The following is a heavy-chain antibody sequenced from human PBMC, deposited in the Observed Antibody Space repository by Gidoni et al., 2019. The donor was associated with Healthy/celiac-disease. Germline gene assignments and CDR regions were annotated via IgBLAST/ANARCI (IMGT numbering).Heavy chain of an antibody. Sequence: EVQLVESGGGLVQPGGSLRLSCSASGFTVSSNYMGWVRQAPGKGLEWVSVIYSGGSTYYADSVKGRFTISRDNSKNTLYLQMNSLRAEDTAVYYCAVIAATGGIDFDYWGQGTLVTVSS. V-gene: IGHV3-66*01. CDR1: GFTVSSNY. CDR2: IYSGGST. D-gene: IGHD6-13*01. CDR3: AVIAATGGIDFDY. J-gene: IGHJ4*02.